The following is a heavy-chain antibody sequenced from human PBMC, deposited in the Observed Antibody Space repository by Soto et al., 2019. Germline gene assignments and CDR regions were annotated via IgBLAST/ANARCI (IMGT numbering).Heavy chain of an antibody. V-gene: IGHV1-18*01. CDR1: GYSFTNYG. D-gene: IGHD6-19*01. CDR3: ARVLGIAITGIGYYGMDV. CDR2: ISTYNDNT. Sequence: QVQLVQSGAEVKKPGASVKVSCKASGYSFTNYGISWVRQAPGQGLEWMGWISTYNDNTYYAQNFQGRVTMTTDTSTTTAYMELRSLRSDDTAVYYCARVLGIAITGIGYYGMDVWGQGTTVTVS. J-gene: IGHJ6*02.